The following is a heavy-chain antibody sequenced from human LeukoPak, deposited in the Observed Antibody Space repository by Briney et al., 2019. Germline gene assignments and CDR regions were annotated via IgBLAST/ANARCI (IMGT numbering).Heavy chain of an antibody. J-gene: IGHJ4*02. CDR1: GFTFSKYW. V-gene: IGHV3-74*01. D-gene: IGHD6-19*01. CDR2: INTDGTVT. Sequence: PGGSLRLSCAASGFTFSKYWMLWVRQAPGKGLESVSRINTDGTVTTYADSVKGRFTVSGDNADNTMLLQMNSVRDEDTAVYYCATKQWLAPPPDSWGQGTPVTVSS. CDR3: ATKQWLAPPPDS.